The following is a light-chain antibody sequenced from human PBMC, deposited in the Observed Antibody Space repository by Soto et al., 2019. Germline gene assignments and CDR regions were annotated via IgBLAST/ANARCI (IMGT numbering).Light chain of an antibody. J-gene: IGLJ2*01. V-gene: IGLV2-8*01. CDR2: EVS. Sequence: QSALTQPPSASGSPGQSVTISCTGTSSDVGGYNYVSWYQQHPGKAPKLMIYEVSKRPSGVPDRFSGSKSGNTASLTVSGLQAEDEADYYCQSYDSSLREVFGGGTKLTVL. CDR1: SSDVGGYNY. CDR3: QSYDSSLREV.